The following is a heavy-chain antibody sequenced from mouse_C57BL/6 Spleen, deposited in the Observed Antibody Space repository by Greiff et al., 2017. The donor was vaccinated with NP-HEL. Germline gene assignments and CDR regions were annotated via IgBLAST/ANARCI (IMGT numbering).Heavy chain of an antibody. J-gene: IGHJ1*03. CDR1: GFTFSSYG. CDR3: SRHENYSKWGGYFDV. CDR2: ISSGGSYT. V-gene: IGHV5-6*01. D-gene: IGHD2-5*01. Sequence: DVQLVESGGDLVKPGGSLKLSCAASGFTFSSYGMSWVRQTPDKRLEWVATISSGGSYTYYPDSVKGRFTISRDNAKNTLYLQMSSLKSEDTAMYYCSRHENYSKWGGYFDVWGTGTTVTVSS.